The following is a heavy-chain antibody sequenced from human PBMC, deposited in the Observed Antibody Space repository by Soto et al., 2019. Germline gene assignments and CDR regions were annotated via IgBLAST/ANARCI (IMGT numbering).Heavy chain of an antibody. J-gene: IGHJ4*02. CDR1: GGSFSGYY. V-gene: IGHV4-34*01. CDR2: INHSGST. D-gene: IGHD3-22*01. CDR3: ARGPSWDSSGYWFDY. Sequence: QVQLQQWGAGLLKPSETLSLTCAVYGGSFSGYYWSWIRQPPGKGLEWIGGINHSGSTNYNPSLKSRVTISVDTSKNKFSLKLSSVTAADTAVYYCARGPSWDSSGYWFDYWGKGTLVTVSS.